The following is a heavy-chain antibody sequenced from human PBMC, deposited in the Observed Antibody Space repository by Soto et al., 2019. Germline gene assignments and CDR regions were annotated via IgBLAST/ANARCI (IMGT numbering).Heavy chain of an antibody. CDR2: TRSNGEHT. CDR1: GFMFSSFA. CDR3: AKDSKSVSVSAARVYGMDV. J-gene: IGHJ6*02. D-gene: IGHD2-2*01. Sequence: GGSLRLSCAGSGFMFSSFAMTWVRQAPGKGLEWVSTTRSNGEHTYYADSVNGRFTVSRDNSKNTLFLEMSSLHAQDSAIYYCAKDSKSVSVSAARVYGMDVWGQGTTVTVSS. V-gene: IGHV3-23*01.